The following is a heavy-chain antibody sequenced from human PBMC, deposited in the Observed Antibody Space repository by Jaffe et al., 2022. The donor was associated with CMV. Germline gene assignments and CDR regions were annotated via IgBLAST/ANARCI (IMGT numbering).Heavy chain of an antibody. CDR3: ARASSIAARQMWLH. CDR1: GGSFSGYY. Sequence: QVQLQQWGAGLLKPSETLSLTCAVYGGSFSGYYWSWIRQPPGKGLEWIGEINHSGSTNYNPSLKSRVTISVDTSKNQFSLKLSSVTAADTAVYYCARASSIAARQMWLHWGQGTLVTVSS. J-gene: IGHJ4*02. D-gene: IGHD6-6*01. CDR2: INHSGST. V-gene: IGHV4-34*01.